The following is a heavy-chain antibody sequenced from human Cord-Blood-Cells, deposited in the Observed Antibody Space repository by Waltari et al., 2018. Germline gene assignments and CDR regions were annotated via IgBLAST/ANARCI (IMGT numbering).Heavy chain of an antibody. Sequence: QVQLQQWGAGLLKPSETLSLTCAVYGGSFSGYSWSWIRQPPGKGLEWIGEINHSGSTNYNPSLKSRVTISVDTSKNQFSLKLSSVTAADTAVYYCARCDSSGYKEAFDIRGQGTMVTVSS. CDR3: ARCDSSGYKEAFDI. CDR1: GGSFSGYS. J-gene: IGHJ3*02. CDR2: INHSGST. D-gene: IGHD3-22*01. V-gene: IGHV4-34*01.